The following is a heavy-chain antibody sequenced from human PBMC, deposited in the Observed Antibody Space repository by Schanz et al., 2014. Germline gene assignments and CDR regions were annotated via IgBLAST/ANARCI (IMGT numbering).Heavy chain of an antibody. CDR3: ARVRGSGSYSFHYLDL. J-gene: IGHJ4*02. CDR2: INGAHNT. V-gene: IGHV3-23*04. CDR1: GFAISTYT. Sequence: EVQLVESGGGLEQPGGSLRLSCAASGFAISTYTMNWVRQAPGRGLEWVSSINGAHNTHHADFVEGRFTISRDNGEDTTYLQMNSLRVEDTGVYYCARVRGSGSYSFHYLDLWGQGTLVTVAS. D-gene: IGHD1-26*01.